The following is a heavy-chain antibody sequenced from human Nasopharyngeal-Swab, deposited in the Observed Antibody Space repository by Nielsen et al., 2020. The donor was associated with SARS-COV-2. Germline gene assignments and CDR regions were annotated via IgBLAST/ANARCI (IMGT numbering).Heavy chain of an antibody. D-gene: IGHD3-22*01. CDR1: GYSFTSYW. V-gene: IGHV5-51*01. CDR3: ARRLKDYNYYDSSGPDWYFDL. J-gene: IGHJ2*01. Sequence: GESLKLSWKGSGYSFTSYWIGWVRQMPGKGLEWMGLIYPGDSDTRYSPSFQGQVTISADKSISTAYLQWSSLKASDTAMYYCARRLKDYNYYDSSGPDWYFDLWGRGTLVTVSS. CDR2: IYPGDSDT.